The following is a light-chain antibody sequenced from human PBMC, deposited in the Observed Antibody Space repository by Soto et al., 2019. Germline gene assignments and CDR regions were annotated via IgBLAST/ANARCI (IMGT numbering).Light chain of an antibody. V-gene: IGLV2-14*01. CDR1: STDVGRYNY. J-gene: IGLJ1*01. Sequence: QSVLTQAASVSGSPGQSITISCTGTSTDVGRYNYVSWYQQHPGKAPKLIIYEVSNRPSGVSNRFSGSKSGNTASLTISGLQAEDEADYYCAAWDDSLNGYVFGTGTKVTVL. CDR3: AAWDDSLNGYV. CDR2: EVS.